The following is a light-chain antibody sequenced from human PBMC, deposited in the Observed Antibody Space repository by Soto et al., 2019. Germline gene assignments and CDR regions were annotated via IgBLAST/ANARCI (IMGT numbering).Light chain of an antibody. CDR2: KAS. Sequence: DIQMTQSPSTLSASVGDKVTITCRASQSISIWLAWYQQKPGKAPNLLIYKASSLQSGVPSRFSGGGSGTEFTLSISSLQPDDFATYFCQQYKSYRTFGQGTKVEIK. J-gene: IGKJ1*01. CDR1: QSISIW. CDR3: QQYKSYRT. V-gene: IGKV1-5*03.